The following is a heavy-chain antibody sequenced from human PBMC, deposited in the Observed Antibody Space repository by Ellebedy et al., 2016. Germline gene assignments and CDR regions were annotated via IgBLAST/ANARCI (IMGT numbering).Heavy chain of an antibody. CDR1: GFTFSSST. V-gene: IGHV3-30-3*01. Sequence: GESLKISCAASGFTFSSSTMHWVRQAPGKGLEWVASISYDGSNKYYPDSLKGRFTISRDNSNNTLYVQTNSLRAEDTAVYYCARGHGRDGCEDWGQGTLVTVSS. CDR2: ISYDGSNK. D-gene: IGHD5-24*01. J-gene: IGHJ4*02. CDR3: ARGHGRDGCED.